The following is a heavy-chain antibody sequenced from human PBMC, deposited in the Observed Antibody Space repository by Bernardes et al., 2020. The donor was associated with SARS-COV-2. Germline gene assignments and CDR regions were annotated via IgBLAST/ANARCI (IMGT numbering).Heavy chain of an antibody. Sequence: GGSLKISCKGSGYSFTSYWIGWVRQMPGKGLEWMGIIYPGDSDTRYSPSFQGQVTISADKPISTAYLQWSSMKASGTAMYYCARLSSYSNSYYYYYGMDVWGQVTTVTVSS. D-gene: IGHD4-4*01. CDR2: IYPGDSDT. J-gene: IGHJ6*02. CDR1: GYSFTSYW. CDR3: ARLSSYSNSYYYYYGMDV. V-gene: IGHV5-51*01.